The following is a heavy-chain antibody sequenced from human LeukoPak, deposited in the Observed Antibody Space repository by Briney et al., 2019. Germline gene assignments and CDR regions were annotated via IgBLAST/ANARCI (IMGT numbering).Heavy chain of an antibody. J-gene: IGHJ4*02. CDR3: TRGSYGDLN. Sequence: GGSLRLSCAAYGFIFSTYRMSWVRQAPGKGLEWVSLINDSGRRTYYADSVKGRFTISRDDSKSTLYLHMNSLRAEDTAVYYCTRGSYGDLNWGQGTLVTVS. V-gene: IGHV3-23*01. D-gene: IGHD4-17*01. CDR2: INDSGRRT. CDR1: GFIFSTYR.